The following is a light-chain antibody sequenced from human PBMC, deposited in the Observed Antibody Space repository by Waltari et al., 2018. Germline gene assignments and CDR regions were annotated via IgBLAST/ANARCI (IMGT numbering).Light chain of an antibody. CDR1: SGSVSTTDY. CDR3: VLSMGSGIWV. Sequence: QTVVTQEPSLSVSPGGTVTLPCGLSSGSVSTTDYPSCYQQAPGQAPPTLIFDTNTRSFGVPDRFSGSILDNKAALTITGAQADDESDYYCVLSMGSGIWVFGGGTKLTVL. J-gene: IGLJ3*02. CDR2: DTN. V-gene: IGLV8-61*01.